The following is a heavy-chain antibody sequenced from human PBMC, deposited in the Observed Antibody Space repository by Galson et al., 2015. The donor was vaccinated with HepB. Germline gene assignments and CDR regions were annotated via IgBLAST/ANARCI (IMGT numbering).Heavy chain of an antibody. Sequence: QSGAEVKKSGESLRISCKGSGYRFTSYWINWVRQMPGRGLEWMGRIDPDYSETYYSPSFQGHVTISTDKSISSTYLQWRSLEASDTAVYYCARALNYGSPSSPPYWYFDLWGRGTVITVSS. CDR2: IDPDYSET. J-gene: IGHJ2*01. CDR1: GYRFTSYW. CDR3: ARALNYGSPSSPPYWYFDL. D-gene: IGHD3-10*01. V-gene: IGHV5-10-1*01.